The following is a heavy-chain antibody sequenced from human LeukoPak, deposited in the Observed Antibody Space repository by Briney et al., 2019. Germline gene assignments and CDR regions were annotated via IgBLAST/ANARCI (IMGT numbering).Heavy chain of an antibody. CDR1: GFTFSSYA. V-gene: IGHV3-23*01. J-gene: IGHJ4*02. Sequence: GGSLRLSCAASGFTFSSYAMSWVRQAPGKGLEWVSAISGSGGSTYYADSVKGRFTISRGNSKNTLYLQMDSLRAEDTAVYYCAKGGQQLDKRAGYYFDYWGQGTLVTVSS. CDR3: AKGGQQLDKRAGYYFDY. D-gene: IGHD6-13*01. CDR2: ISGSGGST.